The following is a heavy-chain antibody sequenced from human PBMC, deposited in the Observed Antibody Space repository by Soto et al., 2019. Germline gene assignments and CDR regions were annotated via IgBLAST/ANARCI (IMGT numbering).Heavy chain of an antibody. J-gene: IGHJ4*02. D-gene: IGHD5-18*01. CDR3: AKDRYSCPFDY. Sequence: VGSLRLSCAAAGFTFSSYAMSWVRQAPGKGLEWVSAISGSGGSTYYADSVKGRFTISRDNSKNTLYLQMNSLRAEDTAVYYCAKDRYSCPFDYWGQGTLVTVSS. CDR2: ISGSGGST. CDR1: GFTFSSYA. V-gene: IGHV3-23*01.